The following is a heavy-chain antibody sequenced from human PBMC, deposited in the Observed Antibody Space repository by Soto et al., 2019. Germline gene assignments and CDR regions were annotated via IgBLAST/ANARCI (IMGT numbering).Heavy chain of an antibody. D-gene: IGHD6-13*01. CDR3: AKDTYSSSWYL. CDR1: GFTFINYA. CDR2: ISNRGSDT. J-gene: IGHJ5*02. V-gene: IGHV3-23*01. Sequence: EVQLLESGGGLVQPGGSLRLSCAGSGFTFINYAMTWVRQAPGKGLEWVSSISNRGSDTYYVDSVKGRFTISRDNSKNTLSLQMTSLRAEDTAVCYCAKDTYSSSWYLWGQGTLVTVSS.